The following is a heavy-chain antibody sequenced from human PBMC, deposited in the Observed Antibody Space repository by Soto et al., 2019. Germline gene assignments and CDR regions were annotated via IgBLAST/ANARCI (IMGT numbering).Heavy chain of an antibody. CDR2: IYYSGST. Sequence: SETLSLTCTVSGGSISSSSYYWGWIRQPPGKGLEWIGSIYYSGSTYYNPSLKSRVTISVDTSKNQFSLKLSSVTAADTAVYYCARPSVVVVPAAQDGDAFDIWGQGTMVTVSS. CDR3: ARPSVVVVPAAQDGDAFDI. J-gene: IGHJ3*02. D-gene: IGHD2-2*01. CDR1: GGSISSSSYY. V-gene: IGHV4-39*01.